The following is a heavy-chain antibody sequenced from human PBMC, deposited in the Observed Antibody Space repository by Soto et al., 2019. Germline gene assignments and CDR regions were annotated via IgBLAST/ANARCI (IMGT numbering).Heavy chain of an antibody. Sequence: GASVKVSCKASGFTFTSSAVQWVRQARGQRLEWIGWIVVGSGNTNYAQKFQERVTITRDMSTSTAYMELSSLRSEDTAVYYCAADGRYSSSWYYYNHDMDVWGQGTTVTVSS. V-gene: IGHV1-58*01. CDR3: AADGRYSSSWYYYNHDMDV. D-gene: IGHD6-13*01. CDR2: IVVGSGNT. J-gene: IGHJ6*02. CDR1: GFTFTSSA.